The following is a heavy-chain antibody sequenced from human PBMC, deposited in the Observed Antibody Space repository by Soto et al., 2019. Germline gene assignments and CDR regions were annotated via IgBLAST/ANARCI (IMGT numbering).Heavy chain of an antibody. CDR1: GGSISTIY. CDR3: ARESRDSGDGLDV. D-gene: IGHD2-15*01. Sequence: QVQLQESGPGLVKPSETLSLRCSVSGGSISTIYWTWVRQPAGKGLEWIGRIHTSGSSSYNPSLERRVSMSLDTPTNQFSLKLKSVTVADTAVYFCARESRDSGDGLDVWCQGTAVTVSS. V-gene: IGHV4-4*07. J-gene: IGHJ6*02. CDR2: IHTSGSS.